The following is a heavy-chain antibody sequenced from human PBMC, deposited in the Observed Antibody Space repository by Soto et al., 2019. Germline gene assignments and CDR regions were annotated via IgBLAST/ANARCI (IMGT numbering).Heavy chain of an antibody. J-gene: IGHJ6*03. CDR1: GYSFTSYW. D-gene: IGHD3-3*01. V-gene: IGHV5-51*01. CDR3: ARQGDFWSGYYKRYYYYYYMDV. CDR2: IYPGDSDT. Sequence: GESLKISCNGSGYSFTSYWIGWVRQMPGKGLEWMGIIYPGDSDTRYSPSFQGQVTISADKSISTAYLQWSSLKASDTAMYYCARQGDFWSGYYKRYYYYYYMDVWGKGTTVTVSS.